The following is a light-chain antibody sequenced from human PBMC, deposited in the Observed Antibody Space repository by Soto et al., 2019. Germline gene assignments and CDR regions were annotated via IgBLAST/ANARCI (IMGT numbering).Light chain of an antibody. Sequence: EIVLTQSPATLSLSPGERATLSCRASQSVSSNYLAWYQQKPGQTPRLLIYGASSRATGIPDRFSGSGSGTDCTLTISRLEPEDFAVYYCQQYGSSPYTFGQGTKLEIK. CDR2: GAS. CDR3: QQYGSSPYT. CDR1: QSVSSNY. J-gene: IGKJ2*01. V-gene: IGKV3-20*01.